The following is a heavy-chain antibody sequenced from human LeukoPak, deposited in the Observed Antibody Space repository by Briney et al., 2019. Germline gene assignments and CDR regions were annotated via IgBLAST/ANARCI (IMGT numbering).Heavy chain of an antibody. CDR1: GGSISSYY. D-gene: IGHD3-22*01. Sequence: PSETLSLTCTVSGGSISSYYWSWIRQPPGKGLEWIGYIYTSGSTNYNPSLKSRVTISVDTSKNQFSLKLSSVTAADTAVYYCAGYYDSSGYPGTPYFDYWGQGTLVTVSS. CDR3: AGYYDSSGYPGTPYFDY. CDR2: IYTSGST. V-gene: IGHV4-4*09. J-gene: IGHJ4*02.